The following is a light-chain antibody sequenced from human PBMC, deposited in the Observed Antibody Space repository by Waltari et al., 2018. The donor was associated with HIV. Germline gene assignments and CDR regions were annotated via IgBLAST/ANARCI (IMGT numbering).Light chain of an antibody. J-gene: IGKJ1*01. Sequence: IVMTQSPATLSVSPGERATLSCRASQSVSRNLAWYQQKPGQAPRILIYGASTRATGIPARFSGSGSGTEFTLTISSLQSEDFAVYYCQQYNNWGTFGQGTKVEIK. CDR3: QQYNNWGT. CDR1: QSVSRN. V-gene: IGKV3-15*01. CDR2: GAS.